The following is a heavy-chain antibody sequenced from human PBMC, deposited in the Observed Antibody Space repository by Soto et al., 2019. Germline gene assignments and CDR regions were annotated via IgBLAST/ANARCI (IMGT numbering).Heavy chain of an antibody. D-gene: IGHD3-3*01. Sequence: PGESLKISCKGSGYRFNNYWIGWVRQTPGKGLEWMGIIFPGDSDTRYSPSFQGQVTISADKSISTAYLQWSSLKASDTAMYYCARQFLEWSPIDYWGQGTLVTVYS. CDR3: ARQFLEWSPIDY. CDR2: IFPGDSDT. J-gene: IGHJ4*02. V-gene: IGHV5-51*01. CDR1: GYRFNNYW.